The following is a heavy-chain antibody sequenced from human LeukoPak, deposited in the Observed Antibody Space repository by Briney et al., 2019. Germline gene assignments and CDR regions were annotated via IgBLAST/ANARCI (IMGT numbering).Heavy chain of an antibody. CDR2: MNPNSGNT. V-gene: IGHV1-8*01. D-gene: IGHD3-10*01. CDR3: ATTSGYYYYMDV. J-gene: IGHJ6*03. Sequence: GASVKVSCKASGYTFTSYDLNWVRQATGQGLEWMGWMNPNSGNTGYAQKFQGRVTMTRNTSISTAYMELSSLRSEDTAVYYCATTSGYYYYMDVWGKGTTVTVSS. CDR1: GYTFTSYD.